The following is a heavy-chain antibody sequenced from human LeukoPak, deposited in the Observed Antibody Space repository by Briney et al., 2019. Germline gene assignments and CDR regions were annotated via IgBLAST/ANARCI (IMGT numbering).Heavy chain of an antibody. V-gene: IGHV1-18*01. CDR1: GYTYTNYG. CDR3: ARAGHRKHYYDNAYDY. D-gene: IGHD3-22*01. CDR2: ISGYNGHT. Sequence: ASVKVPCKASGYTYTNYGISWVRQAPRQGLEWMGWISGYNGHTNYAQKLQGRVTMTTHTSTSTAYMELRSLRSDDTAVYYCARAGHRKHYYDNAYDYWGQGTLVTVSS. J-gene: IGHJ4*02.